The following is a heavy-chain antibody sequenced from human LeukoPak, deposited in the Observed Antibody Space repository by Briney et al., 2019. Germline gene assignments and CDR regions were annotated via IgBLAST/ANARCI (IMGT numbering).Heavy chain of an antibody. CDR1: GGTFSSYA. V-gene: IGHV1-69*04. J-gene: IGHJ4*02. CDR3: ARFVDFWSGSYFDY. Sequence: SVKVSCKASGGTFSSYAISWVRQAPGQGLEWMGRIIPILGIANYAQKSRGRVTITADKSTSTAYMELSSLRSEDTAVYYCARFVDFWSGSYFDYWGQGTLVTVSS. CDR2: IIPILGIA. D-gene: IGHD3-3*01.